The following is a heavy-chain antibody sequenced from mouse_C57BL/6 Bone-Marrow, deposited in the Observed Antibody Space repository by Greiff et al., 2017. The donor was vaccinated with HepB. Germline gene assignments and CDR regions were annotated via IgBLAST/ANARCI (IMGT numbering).Heavy chain of an antibody. J-gene: IGHJ3*01. V-gene: IGHV5-12*01. Sequence: EVKLMESGGGLVQPGGSLKLSCAASGFTFSDYYMYWVRQTPEKRLEWVAYISNGGGSTYYPDTVKGRFTISRDNAKNTLYLQMSRLKSEDTAMYYGARGSSGYVRAWFAYWGQGTLVTVSA. CDR3: ARGSSGYVRAWFAY. CDR1: GFTFSDYY. D-gene: IGHD3-2*02. CDR2: ISNGGGST.